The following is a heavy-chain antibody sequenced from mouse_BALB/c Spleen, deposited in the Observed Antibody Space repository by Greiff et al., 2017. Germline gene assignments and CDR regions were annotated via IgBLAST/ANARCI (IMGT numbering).Heavy chain of an antibody. CDR3: ARHDGNYPYWYCDV. J-gene: IGHJ1*01. CDR1: GFTFSSYG. V-gene: IGHV5-6*01. Sequence: VQLKESGGDLVKPGGSLKLSCAASGFTFSSYGMSWVRQTPDKRLEWVATISSGGSDTNYPDSVKGRFTISRDNAKNTLYLQMSSLKSEDTAMYYCARHDGNYPYWYCDVWGAGTTVTVSS. CDR2: ISSGGSDT. D-gene: IGHD2-1*01.